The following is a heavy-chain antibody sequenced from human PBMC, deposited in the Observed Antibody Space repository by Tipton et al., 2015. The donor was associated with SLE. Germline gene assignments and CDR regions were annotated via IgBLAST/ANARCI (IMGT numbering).Heavy chain of an antibody. D-gene: IGHD6-13*01. V-gene: IGHV3-53*05. CDR3: ARGLYSSSWHIDS. J-gene: IGHJ4*02. Sequence: SLRLSCAASGFTVSSDYMSWVRQAPGKGLEWVSVIYGGGITYYADSVKGRFTISRDNSKNTLYLQMNSLRTEDTALYYCARGLYSSSWHIDSWGQGTLVTVSS. CDR1: GFTVSSDY. CDR2: IYGGGIT.